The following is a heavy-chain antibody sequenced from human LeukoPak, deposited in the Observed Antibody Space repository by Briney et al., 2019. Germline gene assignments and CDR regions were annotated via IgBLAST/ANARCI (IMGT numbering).Heavy chain of an antibody. D-gene: IGHD3-3*01. CDR3: ARDWGGTYYDFWSGYKAELNWFDP. V-gene: IGHV3-7*01. Sequence: PGGSLRLSCAASGFTFSADWMAWVRQAPGKGLEWVANIKQDGSEKYYVASVKGRFTISRDNSKNSLYLQMNSLRAEDTAVYYCARDWGGTYYDFWSGYKAELNWFDPWGQGTLVTVSS. CDR1: GFTFSADW. CDR2: IKQDGSEK. J-gene: IGHJ5*02.